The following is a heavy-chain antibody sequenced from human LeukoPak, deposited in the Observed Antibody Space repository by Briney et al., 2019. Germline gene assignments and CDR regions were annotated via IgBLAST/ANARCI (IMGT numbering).Heavy chain of an antibody. CDR2: INPNSGGT. Sequence: ASVKVSYKAAGYTFTGYYMHWVRKAPGQGLEWMGWINPNSGGTNYAQKFQGRVTMTRDTSISTAYMELSRLRSDDTAVYYCARHSGYDSNLDYWGQGTLVTVSS. V-gene: IGHV1-2*02. CDR1: GYTFTGYY. J-gene: IGHJ4*02. D-gene: IGHD5-12*01. CDR3: ARHSGYDSNLDY.